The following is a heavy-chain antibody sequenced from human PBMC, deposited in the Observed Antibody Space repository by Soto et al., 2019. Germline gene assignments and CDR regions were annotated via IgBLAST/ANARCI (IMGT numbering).Heavy chain of an antibody. CDR3: ARGAYYYDSSGLSY. CDR2: ISSSSSTI. CDR1: GFSVTANY. D-gene: IGHD3-22*01. J-gene: IGHJ4*02. V-gene: IGHV3-48*01. Sequence: GGSLRLSCAASGFSVTANYMIWVRQAPGKGLEWVSYISSSSSTIYYADSVKGRFTISRDNAKNSLYLQMNSLRAEDTAVYYCARGAYYYDSSGLSYWGQGTLVTVSS.